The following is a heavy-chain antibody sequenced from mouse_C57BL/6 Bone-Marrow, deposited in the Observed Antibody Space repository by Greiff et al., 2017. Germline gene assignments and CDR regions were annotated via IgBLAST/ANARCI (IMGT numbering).Heavy chain of an antibody. CDR2: IDPEDGET. J-gene: IGHJ2*01. CDR1: GFNIKDYY. D-gene: IGHD2-1*01. CDR3: TTSLIYCATNV. Sequence: VQLQQSGAELVKPGASVKLSCTASGFNIKDYYIHWVKQRTEQGLEWIGRIDPEDGETKYAPKFQDKATITADTSSNTAYMQIRSLTSEDTAVYYCTTSLIYCATNVWGQGTTLTVSS. V-gene: IGHV14-2*01.